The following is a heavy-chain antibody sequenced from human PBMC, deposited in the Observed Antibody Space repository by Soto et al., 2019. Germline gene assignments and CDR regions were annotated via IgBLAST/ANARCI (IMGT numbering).Heavy chain of an antibody. Sequence: GGSLRLSCAASGFTVSSNYMSWVRQAPGKGLEWVSVIYSGGSTYYADSVKGRFTISRDNSKNTLYLQMNSLRAEDTAVYYCARGVNYYDSSGPGSDFDYWGQGTLVTVSS. CDR2: IYSGGST. D-gene: IGHD3-22*01. V-gene: IGHV3-53*01. J-gene: IGHJ4*02. CDR3: ARGVNYYDSSGPGSDFDY. CDR1: GFTVSSNY.